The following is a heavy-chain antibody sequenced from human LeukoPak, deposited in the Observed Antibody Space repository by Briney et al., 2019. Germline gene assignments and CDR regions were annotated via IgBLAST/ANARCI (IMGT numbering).Heavy chain of an antibody. V-gene: IGHV1-18*01. Sequence: ASVKVSCKASGYTFTSYGISWVRQAPGQGLEWMGWISAYNGNTNYAQKLQGRVTMTTDTSTSTAYMELRSLRSDDTAVYYCARFMHYGSGSYYIPYYYYYYMDVWGKGTTVTVSS. CDR3: ARFMHYGSGSYYIPYYYYYYMDV. CDR1: GYTFTSYG. CDR2: ISAYNGNT. J-gene: IGHJ6*03. D-gene: IGHD3-10*01.